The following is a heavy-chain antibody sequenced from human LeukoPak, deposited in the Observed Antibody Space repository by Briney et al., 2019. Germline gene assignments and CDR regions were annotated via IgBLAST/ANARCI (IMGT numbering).Heavy chain of an antibody. Sequence: ASVKVSCKASGYTFNKYGISWVRQAPGQGLEWMGWISADTGNRNYAEKFQGRVAMSTDTSTNTAYMELRSLRSDDTAVYYCAREDFCSGRRCSPRLHWFDPWGQGTLVIVSS. CDR1: GYTFNKYG. V-gene: IGHV1-18*01. CDR3: AREDFCSGRRCSPRLHWFDP. D-gene: IGHD2-15*01. CDR2: ISADTGNR. J-gene: IGHJ5*02.